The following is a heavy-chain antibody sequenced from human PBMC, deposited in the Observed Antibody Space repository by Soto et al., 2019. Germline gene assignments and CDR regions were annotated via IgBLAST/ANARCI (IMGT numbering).Heavy chain of an antibody. V-gene: IGHV1-3*01. CDR3: ARDHVVRGSYYDY. J-gene: IGHJ4*02. CDR2: INAANGYT. CDR1: GYTFTIYT. Sequence: ASVKVSCKASGYTFTIYTMHWVRQAPGQRLEWMGWINAANGYTKYSQKFQGRVTMTRDTSTSTAYMELRSLRSDDTAMYYCARDHVVRGSYYDYWGQGTLVTVSS. D-gene: IGHD1-26*01.